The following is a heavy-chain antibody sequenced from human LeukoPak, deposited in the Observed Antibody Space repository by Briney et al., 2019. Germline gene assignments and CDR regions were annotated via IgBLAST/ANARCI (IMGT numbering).Heavy chain of an antibody. Sequence: GRSLRLSCAASGFTFSSYSMNWVRQAPGKGLEWVSYISSSSSTIYYADSVKGRFTISRDNAKNSLYLQMNSLRAEDTAVYYCVSDFPYLGPWGQGTMVAVSS. D-gene: IGHD3-10*01. J-gene: IGHJ3*01. CDR2: ISSSSSTI. CDR1: GFTFSSYS. CDR3: VSDFPYLGP. V-gene: IGHV3-48*01.